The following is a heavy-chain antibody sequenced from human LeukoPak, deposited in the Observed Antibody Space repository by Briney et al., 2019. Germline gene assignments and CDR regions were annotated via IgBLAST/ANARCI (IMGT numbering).Heavy chain of an antibody. CDR1: GFTFNSYA. CDR2: IYSGGST. V-gene: IGHV3-53*01. Sequence: PGGSLRLSCAASGFTFNSYAMSWVRQAPGKGLEWVSVIYSGGSTYYADSVKGRFTISRDNSKNTLYLQMNSLRAEDTAVYYCARHRSVSGGSRDGMDVWGQGTTVTVS. D-gene: IGHD2-15*01. CDR3: ARHRSVSGGSRDGMDV. J-gene: IGHJ6*02.